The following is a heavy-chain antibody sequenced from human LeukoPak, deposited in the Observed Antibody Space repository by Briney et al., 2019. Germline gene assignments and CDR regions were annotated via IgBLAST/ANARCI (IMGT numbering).Heavy chain of an antibody. Sequence: PSETLSLTCTVSGGSISSSSYYWGWIRQPPGKGLEWIGSIYYSGSTYYNPSLKSRVTISVDTSKNQFSLKLSSVTAADTAVYYCARHPTASKNNWFDPWGQGTLVTVSS. V-gene: IGHV4-39*01. CDR3: ARHPTASKNNWFDP. D-gene: IGHD5-18*01. J-gene: IGHJ5*02. CDR2: IYYSGST. CDR1: GGSISSSSYY.